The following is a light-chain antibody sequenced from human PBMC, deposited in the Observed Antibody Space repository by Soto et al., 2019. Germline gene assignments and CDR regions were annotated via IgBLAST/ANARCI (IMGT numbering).Light chain of an antibody. CDR1: QSVSNRY. V-gene: IGKV3-20*01. CDR3: QQYGSSPRT. CDR2: DAT. J-gene: IGKJ5*01. Sequence: EIVLTQSPGTLSLSPGERGTLSCRASQSVSNRYLAWYQQKPGQAPRLLIYDATTRATGIPDRFSGSGSGTDFTLTISRLEPEDFAVYYCQQYGSSPRTFGQGTRLEI.